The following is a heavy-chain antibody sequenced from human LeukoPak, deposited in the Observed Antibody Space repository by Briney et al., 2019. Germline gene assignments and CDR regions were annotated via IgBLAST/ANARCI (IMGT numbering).Heavy chain of an antibody. Sequence: GGSLRLSCAASGFTFSTYYMSWVRQAPGKGLEGVANIKEDGSEKYHVDTVKGRFTISRDNAKNSLYLEMNSLRAEDTAVYYCATPPRRSTSSNYWGQGTLVTVSS. V-gene: IGHV3-7*01. CDR2: IKEDGSEK. CDR1: GFTFSTYY. CDR3: ATPPRRSTSSNY. J-gene: IGHJ4*02. D-gene: IGHD2-2*01.